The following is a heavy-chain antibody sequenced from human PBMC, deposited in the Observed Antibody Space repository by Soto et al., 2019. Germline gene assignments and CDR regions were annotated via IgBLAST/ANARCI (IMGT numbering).Heavy chain of an antibody. CDR3: AHRRGGSGSYSFDY. CDR2: IYWDDDE. D-gene: IGHD3-10*01. CDR1: GFSLTTSEVG. V-gene: IGHV2-5*02. J-gene: IGHJ4*02. Sequence: QITLKESGPTLVKPTQTLTLTCTFSGFSLTTSEVGVGWIRQPPGKALEWLALIYWDDDEGYNPSLENRLSIPKDKSQSRVVLPMTNMDPLETATYYCAHRRGGSGSYSFDYWGQGTLVIVSS.